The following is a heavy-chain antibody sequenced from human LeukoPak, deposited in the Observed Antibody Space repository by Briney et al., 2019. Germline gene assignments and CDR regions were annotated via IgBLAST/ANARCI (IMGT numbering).Heavy chain of an antibody. V-gene: IGHV4-31*03. Sequence: SQTLSLTCTVSGGSISSCGYYWSWIPQHPGTGLEWIGHIYYSGSTYYNPSLKSRVTISVDTSKKQFSLKLRTATAADTAVYYCARNEAVTRGYNHAYYFDYWGQGTLVTVSS. J-gene: IGHJ4*02. CDR3: ARNEAVTRGYNHAYYFDY. CDR2: IYYSGST. CDR1: GGSISSCGYY. D-gene: IGHD5-18*01.